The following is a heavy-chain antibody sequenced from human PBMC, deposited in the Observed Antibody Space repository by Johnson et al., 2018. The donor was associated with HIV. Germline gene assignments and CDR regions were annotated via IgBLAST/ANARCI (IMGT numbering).Heavy chain of an antibody. D-gene: IGHD4-17*01. V-gene: IGHV3-64*01. Sequence: VQLVESGGGLVQPGGSLRLSCAASGFTFRSYAMHWVRQAPGKGLEYVSAISSNGGRTYYANSVKGRFTISRDNSKNTLYLQMNSLRAEDTAVYYCAKVDDYGDWGGAFDIWGQGTMVTVSS. CDR1: GFTFRSYA. CDR3: AKVDDYGDWGGAFDI. CDR2: ISSNGGRT. J-gene: IGHJ3*02.